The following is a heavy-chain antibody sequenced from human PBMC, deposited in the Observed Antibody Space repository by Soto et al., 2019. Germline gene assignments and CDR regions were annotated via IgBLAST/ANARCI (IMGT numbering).Heavy chain of an antibody. CDR2: INPSGGST. CDR1: GYTFTSYY. V-gene: IGHV1-46*01. Sequence: ASVKVSCKASGYTFTSYYMHWVRQAPGQGLEWMGIINPSGGSTSYAQKFQGRVTITADKFTGTAYMELTRLRSDDTAVYYCAGDPDSHYNDSHASSYPWGQGTLVTVS. CDR3: AGDPDSHYNDSHASSYP. D-gene: IGHD3-22*01. J-gene: IGHJ5*02.